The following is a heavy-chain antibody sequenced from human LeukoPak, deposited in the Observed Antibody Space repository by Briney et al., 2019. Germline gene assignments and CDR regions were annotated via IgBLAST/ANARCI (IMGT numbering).Heavy chain of an antibody. CDR1: GFTFSSYG. CDR2: ISYDGSNK. J-gene: IGHJ4*02. Sequence: GGSLRLSCAASGFTFSSYGMHWVRQAPGKGLEWVAVISYDGSNKYYADSVKGRFTISRDNAKNSLYLQMNSLRAEDTAVYYCARIMGSSWPRSDYWGQGTLVTVSS. V-gene: IGHV3-30*03. CDR3: ARIMGSSWPRSDY. D-gene: IGHD6-13*01.